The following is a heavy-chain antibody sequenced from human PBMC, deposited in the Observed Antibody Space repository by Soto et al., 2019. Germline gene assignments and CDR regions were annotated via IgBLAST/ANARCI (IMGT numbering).Heavy chain of an antibody. V-gene: IGHV3-21*01. J-gene: IGHJ6*02. CDR2: ISSSGVYI. D-gene: IGHD3-10*01. CDR1: GFTFNSSP. Sequence: EEQLVESGGGLVKPGGSLRLSCAASGFTFNSSPMNWIRLAPGRGLEWVSSISSSGVYIYYRDSVKGRFTVSRDNAKNSLYLQMNSLRVEDTAIYFCARDRMVRGVIHNYAMDVWGPGTAVTVSS. CDR3: ARDRMVRGVIHNYAMDV.